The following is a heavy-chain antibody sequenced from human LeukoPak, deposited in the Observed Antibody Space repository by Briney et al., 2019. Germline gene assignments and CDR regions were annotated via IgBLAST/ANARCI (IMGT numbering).Heavy chain of an antibody. J-gene: IGHJ4*02. CDR2: ISYDGSNK. CDR3: AKDQPVGGFDY. CDR1: GFTFSSYG. Sequence: PGGSLRLSCAASGFTFSSYGMHWVRQAPGKGLEWVAVISYDGSNKYYADSVKGRFTISRDNSKNTLYLQMNSLRAEDTAVYYCAKDQPVGGFDYWGQGTLVTVSS. D-gene: IGHD3-16*01. V-gene: IGHV3-30*18.